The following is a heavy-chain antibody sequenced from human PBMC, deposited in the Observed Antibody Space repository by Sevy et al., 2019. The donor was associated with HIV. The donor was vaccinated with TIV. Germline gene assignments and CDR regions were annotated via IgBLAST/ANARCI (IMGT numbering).Heavy chain of an antibody. Sequence: GGSLRLSCAVSGFTFGSYTMNWVRQAPGKGLEWVSSISSSSSNIYYADSVKGRFTISRDNAKNSLYLQMNSLRAEDTAVYYCAREEEDYVWGTSRDLSFYDYWGQGTLVTVSS. CDR1: GFTFGSYT. D-gene: IGHD3-16*02. V-gene: IGHV3-21*01. J-gene: IGHJ4*02. CDR3: AREEEDYVWGTSRDLSFYDY. CDR2: ISSSSSNI.